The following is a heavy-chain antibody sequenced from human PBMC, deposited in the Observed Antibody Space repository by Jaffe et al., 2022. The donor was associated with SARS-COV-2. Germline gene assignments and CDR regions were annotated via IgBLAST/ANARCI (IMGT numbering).Heavy chain of an antibody. CDR2: INNRGET. V-gene: IGHV4-39*02. D-gene: IGHD1-26*01. CDR3: AAYDEDKLGSDWFDP. J-gene: IGHJ5*02. Sequence: QLQLQESGPGLVKPSETLSLTCTLSGGSTMSGSGSWGWVRQPPGKGLQWIGSINNRGETHYNPSLRSRVTILVDTSKKHFSLRLKSVTAADTAVYYCAAYDEDKLGSDWFDPWGRGILVTVSS. CDR1: GGSTMSGSGS.